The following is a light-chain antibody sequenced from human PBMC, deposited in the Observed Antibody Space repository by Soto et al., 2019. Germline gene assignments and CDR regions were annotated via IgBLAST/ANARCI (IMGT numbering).Light chain of an antibody. V-gene: IGKV3-11*01. J-gene: IGKJ2*01. CDR3: PQRSNWPPYT. Sequence: EIVLTQSPATLSLSPGERATLSCRASQSVSSYLAWYQQKPGQAPRLLIYDASNRATGIPARFSGSGSGTDFTLTISSLEPEDFAVYYCPQRSNWPPYTFGQGTKLAIK. CDR2: DAS. CDR1: QSVSSY.